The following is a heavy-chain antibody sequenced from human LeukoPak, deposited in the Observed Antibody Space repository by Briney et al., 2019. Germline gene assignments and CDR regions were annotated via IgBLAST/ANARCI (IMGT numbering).Heavy chain of an antibody. V-gene: IGHV1-69*05. J-gene: IGHJ4*02. CDR2: IIPIFGTA. CDR3: AREGSIAAREGFDY. CDR1: GGTFSSYA. Sequence: GASVKVSCKASGGTFSSYAISWVRQAPGQGLEWMGGIIPIFGTANYAQKFQGRVTITTDESTSTAYMELSSLRSEDTAVYYCAREGSIAAREGFDYWGQGTLVTVPS. D-gene: IGHD6-6*01.